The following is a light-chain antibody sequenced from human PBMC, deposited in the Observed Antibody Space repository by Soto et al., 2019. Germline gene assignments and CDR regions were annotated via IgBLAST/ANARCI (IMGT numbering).Light chain of an antibody. Sequence: DIQMTQSPSSLSASVGDRVTITYRASQSISSYLNWYQQKPGKAPKLLIYAASSLQSGVPSRFSGSGSGTDFTLTISSLQPEDFATYYCQQSYRTPPITFGQGTRLEIK. CDR3: QQSYRTPPIT. J-gene: IGKJ5*01. V-gene: IGKV1-39*01. CDR2: AAS. CDR1: QSISSY.